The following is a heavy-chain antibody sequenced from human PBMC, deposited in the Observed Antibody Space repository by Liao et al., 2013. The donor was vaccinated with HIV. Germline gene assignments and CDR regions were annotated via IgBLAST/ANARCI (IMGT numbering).Heavy chain of an antibody. CDR3: VKEPGD. CDR2: IYYTGST. V-gene: IGHV4-59*03. J-gene: IGHJ4*02. Sequence: QVQLQESGPGLVKPWETLSLTCTISGGSIGSYYWSWIRQAPGKGLEWIGYIYYTGSTNYNPSLESRVTMSVDTAKNQFSLRLRSVTTADTAIYYCVKEPGDWGQGTLVTVSS. D-gene: IGHD2-8*02. CDR1: GGSIGSYY.